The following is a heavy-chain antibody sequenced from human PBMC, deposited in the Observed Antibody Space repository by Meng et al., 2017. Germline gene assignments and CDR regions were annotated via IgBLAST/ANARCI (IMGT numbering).Heavy chain of an antibody. CDR1: GYTFTSYG. Sequence: ASVKVSCKASGYTFTSYGISWVRQAPGQGLEWMGWISAYSGNTNYAQKLQGRVTMTTDTSTSTAYMELRSLRSDDTAVYYCARDRPYYDYVWGSYRPRDPKDYYYYGMDVWGQGTTVTVSS. CDR2: ISAYSGNT. D-gene: IGHD3-16*02. CDR3: ARDRPYYDYVWGSYRPRDPKDYYYYGMDV. V-gene: IGHV1-18*01. J-gene: IGHJ6*02.